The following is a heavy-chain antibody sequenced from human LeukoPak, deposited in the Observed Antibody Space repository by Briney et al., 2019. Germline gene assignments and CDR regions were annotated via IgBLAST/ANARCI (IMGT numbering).Heavy chain of an antibody. V-gene: IGHV2-70*01. CDR3: ARTPADIVVVPAAMRHYYYGMDV. CDR1: GFSLSTSGMF. J-gene: IGHJ6*04. Sequence: SGPALVKPTQTLTLTCTFSGFSLSTSGMFVSWIRQPPGKALEWLALIDWDDDKYYSTSLKTRLTISKDTSKNQVVLTMTNTDPVDTATYYCARTPADIVVVPAAMRHYYYGMDVWGKGTTVTVSS. CDR2: IDWDDDK. D-gene: IGHD2-2*01.